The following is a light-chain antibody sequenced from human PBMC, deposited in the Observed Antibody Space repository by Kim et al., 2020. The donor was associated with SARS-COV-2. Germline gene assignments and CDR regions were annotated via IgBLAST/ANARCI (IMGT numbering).Light chain of an antibody. CDR2: YDS. J-gene: IGLJ3*02. CDR1: NIRSKS. CDR3: QVWDSSSDHWV. V-gene: IGLV3-21*04. Sequence: APGKAARVTWGGNNIRSKSVHWYQQKPGQAPVLVIYYDSDRPSGIPERFSGSNSGNTATLTISRVEAGDEADYYCQVWDSSSDHWVFGGGTQLTVL.